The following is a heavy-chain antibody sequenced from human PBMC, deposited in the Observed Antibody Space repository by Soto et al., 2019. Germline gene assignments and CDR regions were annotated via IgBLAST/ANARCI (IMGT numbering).Heavy chain of an antibody. CDR1: GFTVSSNY. Sequence: EVQLVESGGGLIQPGGSLRLSCAASGFTVSSNYMSWVRQAPGKGLEWVSVIYSGGSTYYADSVKGRFTISRDNSKNTLYLQMNSLRAEDTAVYYCGRAYGSGSLYGMDVWGQGTTVTVSS. D-gene: IGHD3-10*01. V-gene: IGHV3-53*01. J-gene: IGHJ6*02. CDR2: IYSGGST. CDR3: GRAYGSGSLYGMDV.